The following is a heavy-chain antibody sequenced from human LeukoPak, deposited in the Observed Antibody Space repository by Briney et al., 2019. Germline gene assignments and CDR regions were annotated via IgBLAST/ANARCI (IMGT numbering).Heavy chain of an antibody. CDR1: GYTFTGYY. V-gene: IGHV1-2*02. D-gene: IGHD3-16*01. CDR3: ATQRGSYLWGTDFDY. CDR2: INPNSGDT. J-gene: IGHJ4*02. Sequence: ASVKVSGKASGYTFTGYYMHWVRQAPGQGLEWMGWINPNSGDTKYAQNFQGRVTMTRDTSVSTAYMELSRLRSDDTAVYYCATQRGSYLWGTDFDYWGQGTLVTVSS.